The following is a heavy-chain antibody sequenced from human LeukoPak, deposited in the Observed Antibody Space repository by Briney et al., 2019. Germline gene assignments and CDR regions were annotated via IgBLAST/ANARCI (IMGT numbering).Heavy chain of an antibody. D-gene: IGHD1-20*01. CDR1: GFTVSSTF. CDR2: LYSDGRT. V-gene: IGHV3-53*01. J-gene: IGHJ3*01. CDR3: ARGDNWNGVGAFDV. Sequence: GGSLRLSCEASGFTVSSTFMSWVRQAPGEGLEWVSALYSDGRTYYADSVRGRFTISRDNSKNTLYLQMNSLRAEDTAVYYCARGDNWNGVGAFDVRGQGTLVTASS.